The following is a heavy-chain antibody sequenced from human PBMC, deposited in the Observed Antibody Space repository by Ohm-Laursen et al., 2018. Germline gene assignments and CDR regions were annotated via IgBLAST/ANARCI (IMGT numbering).Heavy chain of an antibody. Sequence: SLRLSCTAFGFTFGDYAMHWVRQAPGKGLEWVSGISWNSGSIGYADSVKGRFTISRDNAKSSLYLLMNSLRAEDTALYYCAKDKGGLIVGATFDYWGQGTLVTVSS. D-gene: IGHD1-26*01. V-gene: IGHV3-9*01. J-gene: IGHJ4*02. CDR2: ISWNSGSI. CDR3: AKDKGGLIVGATFDY. CDR1: GFTFGDYA.